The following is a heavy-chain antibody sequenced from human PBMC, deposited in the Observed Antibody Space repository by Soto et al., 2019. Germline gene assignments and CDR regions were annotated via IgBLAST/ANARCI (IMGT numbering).Heavy chain of an antibody. D-gene: IGHD3-22*01. CDR3: ASPPGYISVWRYFDL. V-gene: IGHV1-2*06. Sequence: ASVKVSCKASGYTSIDYYMHWVRQAPGQGSEWMRRISTKSGGTNYAQRFQGRVSMTWEPSIKTAYMELSSLMSDDTAVYYCASPPGYISVWRYFDLGAQGALVTVSS. CDR2: ISTKSGGT. CDR1: GYTSIDYY. J-gene: IGHJ4*02.